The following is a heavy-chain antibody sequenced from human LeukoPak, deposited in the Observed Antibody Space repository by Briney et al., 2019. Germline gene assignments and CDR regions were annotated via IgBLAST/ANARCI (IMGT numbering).Heavy chain of an antibody. Sequence: SETLSLTCRVSGGSISSRSYYWGWIRQPPGKGLEWIGSMYYSGSTYYNPSLKSRVTISGDTSKNQFSLKLTSVTAADTAVYYHCRQVADYYGCESYSFWYFDLWGRGTLVSVSS. V-gene: IGHV4-39*01. CDR3: CRQVADYYGCESYSFWYFDL. J-gene: IGHJ2*01. CDR1: GGSISSRSYY. D-gene: IGHD3-10*01. CDR2: MYYSGST.